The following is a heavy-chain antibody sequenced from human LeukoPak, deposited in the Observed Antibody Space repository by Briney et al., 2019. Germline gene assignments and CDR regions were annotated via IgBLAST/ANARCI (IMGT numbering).Heavy chain of an antibody. CDR2: ISGSGGST. V-gene: IGHV3-23*01. Sequence: GGSLRLSCAASGFTFSSYAMSWVRQAPGKGLEWVSAISGSGGSTYYADSVKGRFTISRDNAKNSLYLQMNSLRAEDTAVYYCARGPTMKMDVWGKGTTVTVSS. D-gene: IGHD3-22*01. J-gene: IGHJ6*04. CDR3: ARGPTMKMDV. CDR1: GFTFSSYA.